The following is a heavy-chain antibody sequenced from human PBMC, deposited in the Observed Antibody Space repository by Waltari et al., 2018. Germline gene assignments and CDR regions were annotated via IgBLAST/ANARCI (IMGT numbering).Heavy chain of an antibody. CDR2: INAGNGNT. V-gene: IGHV1-3*01. J-gene: IGHJ3*02. Sequence: QVQLVQSGAEVKKPGASVKVSCKASGYTFTSYAMHWVRQAPGQRLEWMGWINAGNGNTKYSQKFQGRVTITRDTSASTAYMELSSLRSEDTAVYYCARSFGWWDGAFDIWGQGTMVTVSS. D-gene: IGHD3-16*01. CDR3: ARSFGWWDGAFDI. CDR1: GYTFTSYA.